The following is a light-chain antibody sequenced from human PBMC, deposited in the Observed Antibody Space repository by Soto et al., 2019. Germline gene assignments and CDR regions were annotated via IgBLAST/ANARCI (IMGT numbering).Light chain of an antibody. CDR3: QSYDSRLSAYV. J-gene: IGLJ1*01. CDR2: THN. V-gene: IGLV1-40*01. CDR1: RSNIGAGYD. Sequence: QSALTKTPSVAGAPGQRVTISCTGCRSNIGAGYDVHWYLHVPGTAPKLLVYTHNNRPSGVPDRFSGSTSGTSASLAITGLQSEDEADYYCQSYDSRLSAYVFGTGTKVTVL.